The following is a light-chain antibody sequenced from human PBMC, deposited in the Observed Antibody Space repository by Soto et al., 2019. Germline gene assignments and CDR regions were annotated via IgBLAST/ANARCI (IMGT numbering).Light chain of an antibody. CDR1: QTISRNY. V-gene: IGKV3-20*01. J-gene: IGKJ2*01. Sequence: IVLTQSPGTLSLSPGERVTLSCRASQTISRNYLAWYQQKPGLAPRLIMYHGSRRAAGTPDRFSGSGSGTDFSLTISRLEPEDFAVYYCQQYGTSFTFGQGTKLQIK. CDR3: QQYGTSFT. CDR2: HGS.